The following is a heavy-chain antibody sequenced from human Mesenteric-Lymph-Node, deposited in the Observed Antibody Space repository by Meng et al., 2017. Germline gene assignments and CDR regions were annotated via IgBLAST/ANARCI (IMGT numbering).Heavy chain of an antibody. CDR3: ARALSPEYYYDSEGAVGTRAFDI. J-gene: IGHJ3*02. CDR1: GYTFTSYD. V-gene: IGHV1-8*03. Sequence: ASVKVSCKASGYTFTSYDINWVRQATGQGREWMGWMNPNSGNTGYAQKFQGRVTITRNTSISTAYMELSSLRSEDTAVYYCARALSPEYYYDSEGAVGTRAFDIWGQGTMVTVSS. CDR2: MNPNSGNT. D-gene: IGHD3-22*01.